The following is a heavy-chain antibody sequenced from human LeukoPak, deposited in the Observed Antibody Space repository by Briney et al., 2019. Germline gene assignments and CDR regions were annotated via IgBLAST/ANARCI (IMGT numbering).Heavy chain of an antibody. CDR2: IYYSGST. D-gene: IGHD2-15*01. Sequence: SETLSLTCTVSGGSISSYYWSWIRQPPGKGLEWIGYIYYSGSTKYNPSLKSRVTISVDTSKNQFSLKLSSVTAADTAVYYCATTLGYCSGGSCLLPYYYYYMDVWGKGTTVTVSS. J-gene: IGHJ6*03. V-gene: IGHV4-59*01. CDR3: ATTLGYCSGGSCLLPYYYYYMDV. CDR1: GGSISSYY.